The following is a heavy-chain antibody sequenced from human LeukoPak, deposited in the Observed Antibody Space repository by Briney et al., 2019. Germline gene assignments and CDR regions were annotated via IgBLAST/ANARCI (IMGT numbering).Heavy chain of an antibody. J-gene: IGHJ6*03. Sequence: ASVTVSCKASGYTFTSYGISWVRQAPGQGLEWMGWISTYNGNTNYAQKLQGRVTMTEDTSTDTAYMELSSLRSEDTAVYYCARSGGSRVYYYYYMDVWGKGTTVTVSS. CDR3: ARSGGSRVYYYYYMDV. CDR2: ISTYNGNT. V-gene: IGHV1-18*01. D-gene: IGHD2-15*01. CDR1: GYTFTSYG.